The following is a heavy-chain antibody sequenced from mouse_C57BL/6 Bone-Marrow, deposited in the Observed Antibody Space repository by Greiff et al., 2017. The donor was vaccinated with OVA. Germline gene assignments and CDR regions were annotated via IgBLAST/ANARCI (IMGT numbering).Heavy chain of an antibody. CDR2: INYDGSST. J-gene: IGHJ2*01. CDR3: ARWRVWFDY. CDR1: GFTFSDYY. Sequence: EVKVVESEGGLVQPGSSMKLSCTASGFTFSDYYMAWVRQVPEKGLEWVANINYDGSSTYYLDSLKSRFIISRDNAKNILYLQMSSLKSEDTATYYCARWRVWFDYWGQGTTLTVSS. V-gene: IGHV5-16*01.